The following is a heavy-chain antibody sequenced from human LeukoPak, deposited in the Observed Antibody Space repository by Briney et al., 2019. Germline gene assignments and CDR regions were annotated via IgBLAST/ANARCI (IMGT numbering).Heavy chain of an antibody. V-gene: IGHV3-64*01. CDR1: GFTFSSYA. CDR2: ISSNGGST. Sequence: PGGSLRLSYAASGFTFSSYAMHWVRQAPGKGLEYVSAISSNGGSTYHANSVKGRFTISRDNSKNTLYLQMGSLRAEDMAVYYCARDGVPAVPYYYYYMDVWGKGTTVTVSS. J-gene: IGHJ6*03. CDR3: ARDGVPAVPYYYYYMDV. D-gene: IGHD2-2*01.